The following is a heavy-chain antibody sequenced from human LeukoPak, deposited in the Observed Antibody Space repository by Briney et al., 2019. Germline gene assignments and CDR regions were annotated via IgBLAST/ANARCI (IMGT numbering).Heavy chain of an antibody. J-gene: IGHJ4*02. CDR1: GFTFSNYA. D-gene: IGHD3-22*01. CDR2: ISYDGSNK. V-gene: IGHV3-30*04. Sequence: PGGSLRLSCAASGFTFSNYAMHWVRQAPGKGLEWVAVISYDGSNKYYADSVKGRFTISRDNSKNTLYLQMNSLRAEDTAVFYCARGLAYYYASSAYFLDFWGQGTLVTVSS. CDR3: ARGLAYYYASSAYFLDF.